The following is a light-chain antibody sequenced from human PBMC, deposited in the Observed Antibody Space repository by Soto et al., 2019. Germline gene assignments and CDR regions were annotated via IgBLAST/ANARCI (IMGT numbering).Light chain of an antibody. J-gene: IGLJ1*01. Sequence: QSALTQPASVSGSPGQSITISCTGTSSDVGGYNYVSWYQQHPGKAPKLMIYDVSNRPSGVSNRFSGSKSGNTAALTISGLQPKDAADYYCSSYTSSSTLLYVFGAGTKVTVL. CDR3: SSYTSSSTLLYV. CDR1: SSDVGGYNY. V-gene: IGLV2-14*01. CDR2: DVS.